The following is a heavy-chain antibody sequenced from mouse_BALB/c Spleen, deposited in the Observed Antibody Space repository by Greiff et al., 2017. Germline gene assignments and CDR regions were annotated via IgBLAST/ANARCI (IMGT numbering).Heavy chain of an antibody. V-gene: IGHV1S81*02. CDR2: INPSNGRT. CDR3: ARASYYYFDY. J-gene: IGHJ2*01. D-gene: IGHD6-1*01. Sequence: QVQLKQPGAELVKPGASVKLSCKASGYTFTSYWMHWVKQRPGQGLEWIGEINPSNGRTNYNEKFKSKATLTVDKSSSTAYMQLSSLTSEDSAVYYCARASYYYFDYWGQGTTLTVSS. CDR1: GYTFTSYW.